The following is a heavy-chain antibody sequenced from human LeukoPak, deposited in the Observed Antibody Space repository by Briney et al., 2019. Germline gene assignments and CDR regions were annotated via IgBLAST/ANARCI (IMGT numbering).Heavy chain of an antibody. CDR2: IDPDGSST. D-gene: IGHD3-10*01. V-gene: IGHV3-74*03. CDR3: ARARYGSGGYFFDF. Sequence: GGSLRLSCAASGFTFSTHWMVWVRRAPGKGLLWVSRIDPDGSSTTYADSVTGRFTISRDNAKNSLHLQMNSLRGEDTAVYYCARARYGSGGYFFDFWGQGTLVTVSS. CDR1: GFTFSTHW. J-gene: IGHJ4*02.